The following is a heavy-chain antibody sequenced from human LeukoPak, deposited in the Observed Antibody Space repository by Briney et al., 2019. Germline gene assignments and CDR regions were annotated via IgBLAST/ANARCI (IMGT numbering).Heavy chain of an antibody. CDR1: GFTFSSHA. D-gene: IGHD1-14*01. J-gene: IGHJ4*02. V-gene: IGHV3-23*01. Sequence: AGGSLRLSCAASGFTFSSHAMSWVRQTPGKGLEWVSDISGSGGITYYADSVKGRFTLSRDNSKNTLYLQMNSLRAEDTAVYYCAKITASASDYWGQGTQVTVSS. CDR3: AKITASASDY. CDR2: ISGSGGIT.